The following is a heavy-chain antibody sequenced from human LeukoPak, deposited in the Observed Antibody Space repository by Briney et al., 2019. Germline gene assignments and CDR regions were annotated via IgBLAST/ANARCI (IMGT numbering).Heavy chain of an antibody. Sequence: SETLSLTCTVSGGSISSYYWSWIRQPPGKGLEWIGYIYYSGSTNYNPSLKSRVTIPVDTSKNQFSLKLSSVTAADTAVYYCARRINTNYYYGSGSYGDWFDPWGQGTLVTVSS. V-gene: IGHV4-59*08. J-gene: IGHJ5*02. CDR1: GGSISSYY. D-gene: IGHD3-10*01. CDR3: ARRINTNYYYGSGSYGDWFDP. CDR2: IYYSGST.